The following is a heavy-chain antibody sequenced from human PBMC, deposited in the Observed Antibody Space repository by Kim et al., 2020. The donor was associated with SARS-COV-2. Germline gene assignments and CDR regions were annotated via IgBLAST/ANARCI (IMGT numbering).Heavy chain of an antibody. CDR1: GFTFSNAW. CDR2: IKSKTDGGTT. V-gene: IGHV3-15*01. J-gene: IGHJ4*02. CDR3: TTEHGIVGAVFDY. D-gene: IGHD1-26*01. Sequence: GGSLRLSCAASGFTFSNAWMSWVRQAPGKGLEWVGRIKSKTDGGTTDYAAPVKGRFTISRDDSKNTLYLQMNSLKTEDTAVYYCTTEHGIVGAVFDYWGQGTLVTVSS.